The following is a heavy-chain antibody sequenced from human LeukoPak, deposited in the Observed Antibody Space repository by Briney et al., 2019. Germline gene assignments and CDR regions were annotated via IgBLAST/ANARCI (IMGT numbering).Heavy chain of an antibody. CDR3: AREVTVVNAFDI. CDR2: INPSGGST. V-gene: IGHV1-46*01. D-gene: IGHD4-23*01. CDR1: GYTFTSYY. J-gene: IGHJ3*02. Sequence: ASVKVSCKTSGYTFTSYYIHWVRQAPGQGLEWMGIINPSGGSTTYAQKFQGRVTITADKSTSTAYMELSSLRSEDTAVYYCAREVTVVNAFDIWGQGTMVTVSS.